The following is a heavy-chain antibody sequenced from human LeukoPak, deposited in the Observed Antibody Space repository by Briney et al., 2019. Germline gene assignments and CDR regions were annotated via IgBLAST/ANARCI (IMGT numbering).Heavy chain of an antibody. D-gene: IGHD3-3*01. CDR2: IYYSGST. CDR3: ARRYTIFGVVTHDY. V-gene: IGHV4-39*01. J-gene: IGHJ4*02. CDR1: GGSISSSSYY. Sequence: SETLSLTCTVSGGSISSSSYYWGWIRQPPGKGLEWIGSIYYSGSTYYNPSLKSRVTISVDTSKNQFSLKLSSVTAADTAVYYCARRYTIFGVVTHDYWGQGALVTVSS.